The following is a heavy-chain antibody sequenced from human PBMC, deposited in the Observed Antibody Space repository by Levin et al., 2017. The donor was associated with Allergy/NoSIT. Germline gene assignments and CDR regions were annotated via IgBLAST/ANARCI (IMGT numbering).Heavy chain of an antibody. D-gene: IGHD6-13*01. CDR2: LHWDNDK. Sequence: SGPTLVKPTQTFTLTCTFSGFSLSPGGAGVGWIRQPPGKSLQWLALLHWDNDKRHSPSLKSRLTITKDTSKTQVVLTMTNMDAVGTGTYFCAHRAPTQTGTSWYVHPFDYWGQGTLVTVSS. V-gene: IGHV2-5*02. CDR3: AHRAPTQTGTSWYVHPFDY. CDR1: GFSLSPGGAG. J-gene: IGHJ4*02.